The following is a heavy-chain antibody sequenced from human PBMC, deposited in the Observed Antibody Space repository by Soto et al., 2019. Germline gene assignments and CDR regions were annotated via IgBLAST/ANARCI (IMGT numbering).Heavy chain of an antibody. CDR3: ASGRLDEYGDYVANY. J-gene: IGHJ4*02. V-gene: IGHV4-39*01. Sequence: LSLTCTVSGGFISSSHYYWDWIRQPPGKGLEWIGTIYYRGSTYYNPSLKRRLTISEQTSKNQFSLRLSSVTAADTAVYYCASGRLDEYGDYVANYWGQGILVTVSS. D-gene: IGHD4-17*01. CDR1: GGFISSSHYY. CDR2: IYYRGST.